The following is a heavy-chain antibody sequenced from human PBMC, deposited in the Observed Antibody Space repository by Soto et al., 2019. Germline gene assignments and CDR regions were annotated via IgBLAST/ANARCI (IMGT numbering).Heavy chain of an antibody. J-gene: IGHJ3*02. CDR1: GGSISSYY. CDR2: ISSSSYT. Sequence: LSLTCTVSGGSISSYYMSWIRQAPGKGLEWVSYISSSSYTNYADSVKGRFTISRDNAKNSLYLQMNSLRAEDTAVYYCAIDADILTGSDAFDIWGQGTMVPVSS. CDR3: AIDADILTGSDAFDI. D-gene: IGHD3-9*01. V-gene: IGHV3-11*05.